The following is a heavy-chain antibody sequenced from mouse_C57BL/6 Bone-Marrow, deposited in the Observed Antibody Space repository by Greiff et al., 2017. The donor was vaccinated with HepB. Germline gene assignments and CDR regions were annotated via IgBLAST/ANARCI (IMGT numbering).Heavy chain of an antibody. V-gene: IGHV5-12*01. Sequence: EVQRVESGGGLVQPGGSLKLSCAASGFTFSDYYMYWVRQTPEKRLEWVAYISNGGGSTYYPDTVKGRFTISRDNAKNTLYLQMSRLKSGDTAMYYCARHDYGSISWFAYWGQGTLVTVSA. CDR1: GFTFSDYY. CDR3: ARHDYGSISWFAY. CDR2: ISNGGGST. J-gene: IGHJ3*01. D-gene: IGHD1-1*01.